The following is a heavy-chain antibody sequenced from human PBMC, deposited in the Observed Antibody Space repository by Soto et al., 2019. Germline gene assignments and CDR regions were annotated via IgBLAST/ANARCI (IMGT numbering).Heavy chain of an antibody. CDR2: INPSGGST. D-gene: IGHD6-25*01. Sequence: ASVKGSCPASGYTFTRYYMHWVRQAPGQGLEWMGIINPSGGSTSYAQKFQGRVTMTRDTSTSTVYMELSSLRSEDTAVYYWISGSSGTTSWFDTWGQGPLVTVAS. J-gene: IGHJ5*02. V-gene: IGHV1-46*01. CDR1: GYTFTRYY. CDR3: ISGSSGTTSWFDT.